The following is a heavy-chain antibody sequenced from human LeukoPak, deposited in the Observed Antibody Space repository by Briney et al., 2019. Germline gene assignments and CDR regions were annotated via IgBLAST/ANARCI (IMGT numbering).Heavy chain of an antibody. CDR3: VTGRTIFYCYMDA. D-gene: IGHD3-3*02. CDR2: IKPNSGDT. V-gene: IGHV1-2*02. Sequence: APVKVSCKASGYTFTGYYMHWVRQAPGQGLEWMGWIKPNSGDTKYAQKFQGRVTMTRDTSISTVYMELSRLRFDDTAVYYCVTGRTIFYCYMDAWGKGTTVTISS. J-gene: IGHJ6*03. CDR1: GYTFTGYY.